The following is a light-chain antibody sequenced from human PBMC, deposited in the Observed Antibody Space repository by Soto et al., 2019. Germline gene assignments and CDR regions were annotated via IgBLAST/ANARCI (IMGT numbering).Light chain of an antibody. J-gene: IGKJ1*01. CDR1: QSVSNNY. CDR2: GAS. CDR3: QQYATSPLT. V-gene: IGKV3-20*01. Sequence: EIVLTHFPGTLSLSPGERATLSCRASQSVSNNYLAWYQQKPGQAPRLVIFGASNRATGIPDRFSASGSGTEFTLTISRLEPEDVAVCYCQQYATSPLTFGHGTKVDIK.